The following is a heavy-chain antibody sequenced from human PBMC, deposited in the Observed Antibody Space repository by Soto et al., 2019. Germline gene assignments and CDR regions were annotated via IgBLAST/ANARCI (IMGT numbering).Heavy chain of an antibody. V-gene: IGHV3-23*01. CDR2: ISGSGGST. Sequence: GGSLRLSCAASGFTFSSYAMRWVRQAPVKGLEWVSAISGSGGSTYYADSVKGRFTISRDNSKNTLYLQMNSLRAEDTAVYYCARRGSGSYYDYWGQRTLVTVSS. D-gene: IGHD1-26*01. J-gene: IGHJ4*02. CDR3: ARRGSGSYYDY. CDR1: GFTFSSYA.